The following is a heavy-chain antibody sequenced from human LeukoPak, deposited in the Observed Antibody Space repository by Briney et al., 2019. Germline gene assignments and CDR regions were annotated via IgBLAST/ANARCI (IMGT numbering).Heavy chain of an antibody. Sequence: SETLSLTCTVSGDSINYYYWSWIRQSPGKGLEWIGYVYYNGSAKYNPPLKSRVTISVDMPKNQFSLKVSSVTAADTAIYYCARKGGHFDYWGQGTLVTVSS. CDR1: GDSINYYY. V-gene: IGHV4-59*01. CDR3: ARKGGHFDY. D-gene: IGHD2-15*01. CDR2: VYYNGSA. J-gene: IGHJ4*02.